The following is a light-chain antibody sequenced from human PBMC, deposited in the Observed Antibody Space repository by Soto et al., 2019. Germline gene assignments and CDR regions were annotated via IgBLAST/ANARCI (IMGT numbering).Light chain of an antibody. CDR2: DAF. V-gene: IGKV3-11*01. CDR3: QQRRNLPWT. J-gene: IGKJ1*01. CDR1: QTVSSY. Sequence: EIVLTQSPATLSLSPGERATLSCRASQTVSSYLAWYQQKPGQAPRLLIYDAFNRATGIPARFSGSGSGTNFPLTISSLEPEDFASYYCQQRRNLPWTFGQGTKVEIK.